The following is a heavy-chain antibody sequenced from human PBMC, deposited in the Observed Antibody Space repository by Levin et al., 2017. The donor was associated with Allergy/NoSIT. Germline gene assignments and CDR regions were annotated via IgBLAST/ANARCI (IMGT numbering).Heavy chain of an antibody. CDR3: ARGYSDCSSTSCYIVRWFDP. CDR1: GGSFSGYY. J-gene: IGHJ5*02. Sequence: PSETLSLTCAVYGGSFSGYYWSWIRQPPGKGLEWIGEINHSGSTNYNPSLKSRVTISVDTSKNQFSLKLSSVTAADTAVYYCARGYSDCSSTSCYIVRWFDPWGQGTLVTVSS. V-gene: IGHV4-34*01. CDR2: INHSGST. D-gene: IGHD2-2*02.